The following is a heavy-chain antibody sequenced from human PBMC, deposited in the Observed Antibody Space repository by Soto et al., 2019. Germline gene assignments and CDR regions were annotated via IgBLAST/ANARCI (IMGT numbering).Heavy chain of an antibody. J-gene: IGHJ4*02. D-gene: IGHD2-21*01. Sequence: QVQLQESGPGLVKPSQTLSLNCTVSGGSISDGAYYWSWIRQPPGKGLEWIGHIYNSGNTYNNPSLRSRLTISLDTSKSQFSLNLNSVTSADTAVYYCASGLSGDKVDQWGQGTLVTVSS. CDR1: GGSISDGAYY. V-gene: IGHV4-30-4*01. CDR3: ASGLSGDKVDQ. CDR2: IYNSGNT.